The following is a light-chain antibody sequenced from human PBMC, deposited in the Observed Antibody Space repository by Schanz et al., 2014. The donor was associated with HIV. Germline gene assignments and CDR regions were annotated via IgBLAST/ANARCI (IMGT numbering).Light chain of an antibody. CDR3: QQYGSSPPLT. J-gene: IGKJ4*01. V-gene: IGKV3-20*01. CDR2: GAS. Sequence: EIVLTQSPGTLSLSPGKRATLSCRASQSVSANYLAWYQQKPGQAPRLLIYGASSRAAGVPDRFRGSGSGTDFTLTISRLEPEDFAVYYCQQYGSSPPLTFGGGTKVEIK. CDR1: QSVSANY.